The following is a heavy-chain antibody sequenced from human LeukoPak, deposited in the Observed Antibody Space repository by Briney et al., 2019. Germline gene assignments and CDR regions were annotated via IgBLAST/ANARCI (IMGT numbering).Heavy chain of an antibody. D-gene: IGHD2-2*02. CDR1: GFTFSSYI. CDR2: ISYDGSNK. V-gene: IGHV3-30*18. J-gene: IGHJ4*02. Sequence: GGSLRLSCVASGFTFSSYIMNWVRQAPGKGLEWVAVISYDGSNKYYADSVRGRFTISRDNSKNTLYLQMNSLRAEDTAVYYCAKDRVDCSSTSCYTYFDYWGQGTLVTVSS. CDR3: AKDRVDCSSTSCYTYFDY.